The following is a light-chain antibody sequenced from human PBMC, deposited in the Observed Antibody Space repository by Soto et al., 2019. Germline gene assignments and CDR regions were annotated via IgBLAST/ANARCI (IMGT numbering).Light chain of an antibody. J-gene: IGKJ4*01. Sequence: EIVLTQSPATLSLSPGERATLSCRASQSVDVFLAWYQQRPGQAPRLLIYDASKRATYVPSRFSGSGSGTDFTLTISSLEPEDFAVYDCQQRSDRPLTFGGGTRVDIK. CDR2: DAS. CDR1: QSVDVF. V-gene: IGKV3-11*01. CDR3: QQRSDRPLT.